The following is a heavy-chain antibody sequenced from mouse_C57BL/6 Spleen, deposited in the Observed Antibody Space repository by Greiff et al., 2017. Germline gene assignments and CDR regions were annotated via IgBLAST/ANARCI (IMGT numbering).Heavy chain of an antibody. V-gene: IGHV1-18*01. CDR1: GYTFTDYN. CDR2: INPNNGGT. Sequence: VQLQQSGPELVKPGASVKIPCKASGYTFTDYNMDWVKQSHGKSLEWIGDINPNNGGTIYNQKFKGKATLTVDKSSSTAYMELRSLTSEDTAVYYCARSGGSSYDFDDWGQGTTLTVSS. CDR3: ARSGGSSYDFDD. J-gene: IGHJ2*01. D-gene: IGHD1-1*01.